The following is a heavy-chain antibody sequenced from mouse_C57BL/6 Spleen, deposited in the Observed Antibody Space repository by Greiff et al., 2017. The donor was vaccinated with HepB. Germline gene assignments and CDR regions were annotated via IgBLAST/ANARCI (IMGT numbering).Heavy chain of an antibody. CDR2: IYPSDSET. Sequence: QVQLQQPGAELVRPGSSVKLSCKASGYTFTSYWMDWVKQRPGQGLEWIGNIYPSDSETHYNQKFKDKATLTVDKSSSTAYMQLSSLTSEDSAVYYCARRLIYYGNYGFAYWGQGTLVTVSA. D-gene: IGHD2-1*01. CDR1: GYTFTSYW. J-gene: IGHJ3*01. CDR3: ARRLIYYGNYGFAY. V-gene: IGHV1-61*01.